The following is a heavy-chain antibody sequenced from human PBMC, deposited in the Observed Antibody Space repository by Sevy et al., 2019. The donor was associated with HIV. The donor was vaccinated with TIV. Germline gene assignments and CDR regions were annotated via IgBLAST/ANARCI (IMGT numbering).Heavy chain of an antibody. CDR1: GFTFSSYW. J-gene: IGHJ2*01. V-gene: IGHV3-74*01. CDR3: ARVWPSVSSYDSWYFDL. CDR2: INSDGSST. Sequence: GGSLRLSCAASGFTFSSYWMHWVRQAPGKGLVWVARINSDGSSTSYADSVKGRFTISRDNAKNTRYLQMNSLRVEDTAVYYCARVWPSVSSYDSWYFDLWGRGTLVTVSS. D-gene: IGHD2-2*01.